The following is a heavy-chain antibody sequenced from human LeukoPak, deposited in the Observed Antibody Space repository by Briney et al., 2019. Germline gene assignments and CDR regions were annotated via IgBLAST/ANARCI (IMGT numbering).Heavy chain of an antibody. CDR3: ARAVEYSGYDFDY. V-gene: IGHV3-21*01. CDR1: GFTFSSYS. CDR2: ISSSSSYI. D-gene: IGHD5-12*01. Sequence: PGGSLRLSCAASGFTFSSYSMNWVRQAPGKGLEGVSSISSSSSYIYYADSVKGRFTISRDNAKNSLYLQRNSLRAEYTAVYYCARAVEYSGYDFDYWGQGTLVTVSS. J-gene: IGHJ4*02.